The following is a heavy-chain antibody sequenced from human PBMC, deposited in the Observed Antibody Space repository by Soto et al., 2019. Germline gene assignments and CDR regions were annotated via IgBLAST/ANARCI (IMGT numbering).Heavy chain of an antibody. CDR3: AGQHKYSYGPGYFDY. CDR2: IYYSGST. V-gene: IGHV4-39*01. Sequence: SETLSLTCTVSGGSISSSSYYWGWIRQPPGKGLEWIGSIYYSGSTYYNPSLKSRVTISVDTSKNQFSLKLSSVTAADTAVYYCAGQHKYSYGPGYFDYWGQGTLVTVYS. J-gene: IGHJ4*02. CDR1: GGSISSSSYY. D-gene: IGHD5-18*01.